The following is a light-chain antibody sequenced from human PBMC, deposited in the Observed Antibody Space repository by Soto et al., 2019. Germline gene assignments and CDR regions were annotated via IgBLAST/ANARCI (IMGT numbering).Light chain of an antibody. V-gene: IGKV3-20*01. CDR1: QSVSNNY. J-gene: IGKJ4*01. CDR2: DAS. CDR3: HQYGTSPLT. Sequence: EIVLTQSPGTLSLSPGERATLSCRASQSVSNNYLAWYQQKPGQAPRLLIYDASSRGTGIPDRFSGSGSGTDFTLTISRLEPEDFAVYYCHQYGTSPLTFGGGTKVDIK.